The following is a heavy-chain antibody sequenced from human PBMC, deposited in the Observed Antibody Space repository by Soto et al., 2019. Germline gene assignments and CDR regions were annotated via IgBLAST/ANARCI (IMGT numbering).Heavy chain of an antibody. CDR2: ISAYNGNT. CDR1: GDTFASYA. J-gene: IGHJ4*02. CDR3: ARDPPPPDY. Sequence: QVQLVQSGAEVKKPEASVKVSCKASGDTFASYAMSWKPQGPGQELEWMGWISAYNGNTNYAQKLQGRVTMTTDTSTSTVYMELRSLRSDDTAVYYCARDPPPPDYWGQGTLVTVSS. V-gene: IGHV1-18*01.